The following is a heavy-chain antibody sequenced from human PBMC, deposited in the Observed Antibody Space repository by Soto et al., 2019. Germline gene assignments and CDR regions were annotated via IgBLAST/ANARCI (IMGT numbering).Heavy chain of an antibody. CDR1: GFTFSSYA. Sequence: QVQLVESGGGVVQPGRSLRLSCAASGFTFSSYAMHWVRQAPGKGLEWVAVISYDGSNKYYADSVKGRFTISRDNSKNTLYLQMNSLRAEDTAVYYCARGWAGGIAAPRGYYYYGMDVWGQGTTVTVSS. CDR3: ARGWAGGIAAPRGYYYYGMDV. J-gene: IGHJ6*02. V-gene: IGHV3-30-3*01. CDR2: ISYDGSNK. D-gene: IGHD6-13*01.